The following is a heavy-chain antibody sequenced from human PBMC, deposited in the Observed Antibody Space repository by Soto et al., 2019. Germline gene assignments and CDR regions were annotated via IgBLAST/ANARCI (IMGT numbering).Heavy chain of an antibody. CDR3: ARCADGYNYWFVP. CDR2: IIPIVGTE. CDR1: GGTFSGYA. V-gene: IGHV1-69*13. D-gene: IGHD5-12*01. Sequence: SVKVSCKASGGTFSGYAISWVRQAPGQGLECMGGIIPIVGTENYTQKFQGRVTITADESTSTAYMELSILRSEDTAVYYCARCADGYNYWFVPWGQGTLVTVSS. J-gene: IGHJ5*02.